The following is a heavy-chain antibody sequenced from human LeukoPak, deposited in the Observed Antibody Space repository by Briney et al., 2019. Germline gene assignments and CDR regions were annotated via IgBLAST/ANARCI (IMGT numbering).Heavy chain of an antibody. CDR2: VHLSGAS. J-gene: IGHJ5*02. Sequence: SETLSLTCAVSGGSILTTNWWRWVRQPPGKGLEWIGEVHLSGASNYNPSLKSRVNMSIDKSKNQLSLELTSVTAADTAIYYCARLGVPYTTSSWWFDPWGQGTLVTVSS. CDR3: ARLGVPYTTSSWWFDP. V-gene: IGHV4-4*02. CDR1: GGSILTTNW. D-gene: IGHD6-6*01.